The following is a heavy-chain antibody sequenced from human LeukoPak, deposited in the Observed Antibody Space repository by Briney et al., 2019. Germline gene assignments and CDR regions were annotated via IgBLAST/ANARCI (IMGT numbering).Heavy chain of an antibody. V-gene: IGHV4-31*03. CDR2: IYYSGST. CDR1: GGSISSGGYY. D-gene: IGHD5-12*01. Sequence: PSETLSLTCTVSGGSISSGGYYWSWIRQHPGRGLEWIGYIYYSGSTYCNPSLQSRLTISVDSSKNQHSLKLSSVTAADTAVYYCAREGDIAFDYWGQGTLVTVSS. J-gene: IGHJ4*02. CDR3: AREGDIAFDY.